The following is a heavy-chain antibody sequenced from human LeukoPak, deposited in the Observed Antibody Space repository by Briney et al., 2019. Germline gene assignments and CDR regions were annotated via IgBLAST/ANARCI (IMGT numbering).Heavy chain of an antibody. V-gene: IGHV3-30*02. CDR1: GFTFSSYG. CDR3: AEDGSDYDFDH. Sequence: GGSLRLSCAAYGFTFSSYGMHWVRQAPGKGLEWVAFIRYDGSKKYYADSVKGRFTISRDHSKNTLYVQMNSLRAEDAAVYHCAEDGSDYDFDHWGQGTLVTVSS. D-gene: IGHD4-17*01. J-gene: IGHJ4*02. CDR2: IRYDGSKK.